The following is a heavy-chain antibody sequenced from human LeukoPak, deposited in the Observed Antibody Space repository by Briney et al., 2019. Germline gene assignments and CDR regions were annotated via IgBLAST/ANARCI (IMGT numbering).Heavy chain of an antibody. J-gene: IGHJ4*02. CDR3: ARHLITMVRGVYFRYSDY. V-gene: IGHV4-59*08. Sequence: PSETLSLTCTVAGGSISSYYLSWIRQPPGKGLEWIGYIYYSGSTNYNPSLKSRVTISVDTSKNQFSLKLSSVTAADTAVCYCARHLITMVRGVYFRYSDYWGQGTLVTVSS. CDR2: IYYSGST. CDR1: GGSISSYY. D-gene: IGHD3-10*01.